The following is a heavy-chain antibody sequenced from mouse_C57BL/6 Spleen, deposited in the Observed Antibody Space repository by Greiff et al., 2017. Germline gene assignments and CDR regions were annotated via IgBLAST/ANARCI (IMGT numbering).Heavy chain of an antibody. CDR3: ERRSNPCYFDY. V-gene: IGHV1-9*01. J-gene: IGHJ2*01. CDR2: ILPGSGST. Sequence: QVQLQQSGAELMKPGASVKLSCTATGYTFTGYWIEWVKQRPGHGLEWIGEILPGSGSTNYNEKFKGKATFTADTSSNTAYMQLSSLTTEDSAIYSSERRSNPCYFDYWGQGTTVTVSS. D-gene: IGHD2-5*01. CDR1: GYTFTGYW.